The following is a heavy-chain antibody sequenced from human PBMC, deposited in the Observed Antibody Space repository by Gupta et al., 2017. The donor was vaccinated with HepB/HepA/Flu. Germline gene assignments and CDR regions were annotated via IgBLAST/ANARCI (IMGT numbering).Heavy chain of an antibody. CDR1: GFTFSHYG. J-gene: IGHJ4*02. CDR2: ISGGGDAK. V-gene: IGHV3-23*01. Sequence: EVQVLESGGGLVQPGGSLRLSCAASGFTFSHYGMNWVRQAPGKGLEWVSIISGGGDAKYYEDSGKGRFTISRDNSKNTLDLQLNNLRADDTALYYCAKGNQVGSTTAVDDWGQGTLVTVSS. CDR3: AKGNQVGSTTAVDD. D-gene: IGHD1-26*01.